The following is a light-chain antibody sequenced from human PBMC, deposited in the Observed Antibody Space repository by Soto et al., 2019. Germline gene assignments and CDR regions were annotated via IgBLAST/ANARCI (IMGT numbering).Light chain of an antibody. J-gene: IGKJ2*01. CDR2: DAS. Sequence: EIVLTQSPATLSLSPGERANLSCRASQSVSSYLAWYQQKPGQAPRLLIYDASNRATGIPARFSGGGSGTDLALTISSIEHEDFAVYYCQQRFNWPRFTFGQGTKLEIK. CDR1: QSVSSY. CDR3: QQRFNWPRFT. V-gene: IGKV3-11*01.